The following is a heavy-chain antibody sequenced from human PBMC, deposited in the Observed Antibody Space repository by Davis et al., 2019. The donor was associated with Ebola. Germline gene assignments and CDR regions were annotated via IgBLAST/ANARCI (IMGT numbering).Heavy chain of an antibody. Sequence: GSLRLSCTVSGGSISSSSHYWGWIRQPPGKGLEWIGSIFYSGSTYYNPSLKSRVTISVDTSKNQFSLKVTSVTAADTAVYYCARLYSNFYYYYYGMDVWGQGTTVTVSS. V-gene: IGHV4-39*01. D-gene: IGHD4-11*01. CDR3: ARLYSNFYYYYYGMDV. CDR2: IFYSGST. J-gene: IGHJ6*02. CDR1: GGSISSSSHY.